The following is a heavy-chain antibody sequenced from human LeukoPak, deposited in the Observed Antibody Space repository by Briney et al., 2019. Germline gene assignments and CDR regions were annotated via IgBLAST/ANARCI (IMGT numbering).Heavy chain of an antibody. CDR1: GYTFTGYY. D-gene: IGHD6-19*01. CDR3: ARYISGSFDY. CDR2: INPNSGGT. Sequence: ASVKVSCKASGYTFTGYYMHWVRQAPGQGLEWMGWINPNSGGTNYAQKFQGRVTITRDTSASTAYVELSSLRSEDTAVYYCARYISGSFDYWGQGTLVTVSS. J-gene: IGHJ4*02. V-gene: IGHV1-2*02.